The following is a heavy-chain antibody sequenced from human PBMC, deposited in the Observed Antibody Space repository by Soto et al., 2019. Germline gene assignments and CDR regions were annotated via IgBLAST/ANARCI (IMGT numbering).Heavy chain of an antibody. CDR1: GFTVGSNY. D-gene: IGHD3-9*01. CDR3: ARSTYYDILTGSYYYYAMDV. J-gene: IGHJ6*02. CDR2: IYSKGTP. Sequence: PVGSLILSCAGSGFTVGSNYMSWVRQAPGKGLEWVSVIYSKGTPYYADSVKGRFTISRENSNNTLYLHMNNLRAEDTAVYYCARSTYYDILTGSYYYYAMDVWGQGTTVTVSS. V-gene: IGHV3-53*01.